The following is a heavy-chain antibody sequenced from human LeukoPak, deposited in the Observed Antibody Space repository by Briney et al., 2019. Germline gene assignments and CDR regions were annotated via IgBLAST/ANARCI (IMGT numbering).Heavy chain of an antibody. CDR1: GYTLTELS. J-gene: IGHJ3*02. D-gene: IGHD3-10*01. CDR2: FDPEDGET. Sequence: ASVKVSCKVSGYTLTELSMHWVRQAPGKGLEWRGGFDPEDGETIYAQKFQGRVTMTEDTSTDTAYMELSSLRSEDTAVYYCATAGALLAELFDAFDIWGQGTMVTVSS. V-gene: IGHV1-24*01. CDR3: ATAGALLAELFDAFDI.